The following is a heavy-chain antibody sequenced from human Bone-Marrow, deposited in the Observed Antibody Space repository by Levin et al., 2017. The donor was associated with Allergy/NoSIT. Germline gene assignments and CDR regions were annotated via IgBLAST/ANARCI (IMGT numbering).Heavy chain of an antibody. CDR2: IGTLSDT. CDR1: GFSFSSYD. V-gene: IGHV3-13*01. Sequence: PGGSLRLSCAASGFSFSSYDMHWVRQVTGKGLEWVAAIGTLSDTFYPGSVKGRFTISRENAKSALYLQMNSLTAGDTAVYFCARGSTIGWPHNWFDPWGQGTLVTGSS. J-gene: IGHJ5*02. CDR3: ARGSTIGWPHNWFDP. D-gene: IGHD5/OR15-5a*01.